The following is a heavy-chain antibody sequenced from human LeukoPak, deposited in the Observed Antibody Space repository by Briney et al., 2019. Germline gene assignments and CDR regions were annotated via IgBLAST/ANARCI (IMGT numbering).Heavy chain of an antibody. CDR2: ITSTGDNT. V-gene: IGHV3-23*01. CDR3: AKGVSGTYDS. D-gene: IGHD1-26*01. J-gene: IGHJ5*01. CDR1: GFTFSSYA. Sequence: GGSLRLSCAASGFTFSSYAMSWVRQAPGRGPEWVSAITSTGDNTYYADSAKGRFTISRDNSKNTLYLQMNSLRAEDTATYYCAKGVSGTYDSWGQGTLVTVSS.